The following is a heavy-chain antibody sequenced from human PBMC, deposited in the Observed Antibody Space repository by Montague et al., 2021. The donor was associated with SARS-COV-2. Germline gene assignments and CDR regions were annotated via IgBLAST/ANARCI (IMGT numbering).Heavy chain of an antibody. J-gene: IGHJ4*02. CDR2: INWNGDST. D-gene: IGHD6-6*01. CDR1: GFIFDNCG. CDR3: ARDRYSISPYFDY. V-gene: IGHV3-20*04. Sequence: SLRLSCAASGFIFDNCGMSWVRRVPGKGLEWVSNINWNGDSTGYADSVKGRFTISRDNAKNSLSLQMNSLRAEDTALYYCARDRYSISPYFDYWGQGILVTVSS.